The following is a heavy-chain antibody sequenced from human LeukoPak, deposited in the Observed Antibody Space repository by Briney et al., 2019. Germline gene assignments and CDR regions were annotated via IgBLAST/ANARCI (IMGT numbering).Heavy chain of an antibody. CDR1: GFTFSTSG. CDR2: ISYDGSYK. V-gene: IGHV3-30*18. CDR3: AKGGAVSSKSITMVRGTRRYYYYMDV. D-gene: IGHD3-10*01. J-gene: IGHJ6*03. Sequence: GGSLRLSCAASGFTFSTSGMHWVRQSPGKGLEWMALISYDGSYKDFADSVQGRFTISRDNSKNTLYLQMNSLRAEDTAVYYCAKGGAVSSKSITMVRGTRRYYYYMDVWGKGTTVTISS.